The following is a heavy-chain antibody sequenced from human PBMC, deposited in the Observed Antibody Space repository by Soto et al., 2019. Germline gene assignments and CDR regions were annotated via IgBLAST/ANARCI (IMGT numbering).Heavy chain of an antibody. CDR2: IIPVFGPA. CDR3: ARAGTGSYLNAFDV. Sequence: SVKVSCKASGGTFSNYALSWVRQAPGQGLEWMGGIIPVFGPAHYAQKFQGRVTITADESTSTAYVELSSLRSEATAVYYCARAGTGSYLNAFDVWGQGTMVTVSS. V-gene: IGHV1-69*13. D-gene: IGHD1-26*01. CDR1: GGTFSNYA. J-gene: IGHJ3*01.